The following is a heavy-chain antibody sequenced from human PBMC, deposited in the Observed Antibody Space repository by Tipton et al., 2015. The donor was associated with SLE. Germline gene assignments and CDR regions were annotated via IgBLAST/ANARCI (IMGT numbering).Heavy chain of an antibody. CDR3: ARGEVLIFSSSWYAYYFDY. Sequence: TLSLTCTVSGGSISSGGYYWSWIRQPPGKGLEWIGYIYYSGRTNYNPSLKSRVTISVDTSKNQFSLKVSSVTAADTAVYYCARGEVLIFSSSWYAYYFDYWGQGTLVTVSS. V-gene: IGHV4-61*08. J-gene: IGHJ4*02. CDR1: GGSISSGGYY. D-gene: IGHD6-13*01. CDR2: IYYSGRT.